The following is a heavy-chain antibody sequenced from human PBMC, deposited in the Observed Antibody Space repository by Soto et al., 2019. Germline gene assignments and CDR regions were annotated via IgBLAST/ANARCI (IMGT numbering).Heavy chain of an antibody. D-gene: IGHD6-19*01. CDR3: ATTFGYNSGWYSFDY. J-gene: IGHJ4*02. CDR1: GGSISSGDYY. CDR2: IYSSGTT. Sequence: SETLSLTCTVSGGSISSGDYYWSWIRQPPGKGLEWIGYIYSSGTTYYNPSLKSRVTISVDTSKNQFSLKLTSVTAADTAVYYCATTFGYNSGWYSFDYWGQGTLVTVSS. V-gene: IGHV4-30-4*01.